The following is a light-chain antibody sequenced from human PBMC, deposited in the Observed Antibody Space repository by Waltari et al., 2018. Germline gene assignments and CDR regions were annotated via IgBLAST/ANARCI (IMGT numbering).Light chain of an antibody. J-gene: IGKJ4*01. Sequence: EIVMTQSPATLSVSPGERATLSCRASQSVSSNLAWYQQKPGQAPRLLIYGASTRATGVAARFSGSGSGTDFTLTISGLQSEDYAVYFCHQHNSWPPLSFGGGTKVEIK. CDR2: GAS. CDR1: QSVSSN. CDR3: HQHNSWPPLS. V-gene: IGKV3-15*01.